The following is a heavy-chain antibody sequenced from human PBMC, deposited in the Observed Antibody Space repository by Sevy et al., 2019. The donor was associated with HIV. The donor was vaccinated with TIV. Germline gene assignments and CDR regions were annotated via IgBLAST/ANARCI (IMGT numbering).Heavy chain of an antibody. V-gene: IGHV5-51*01. Sequence: GESLKISCKGSGYSVTSYWIGWVRQMPGKGLEWMGIIYPGDSDTRYSPSFQGQVTISADKSISTAYLQWSSLKASDTAMYYCARNYYDSSGYYPEYFQHWGQGTLVTVSS. J-gene: IGHJ1*01. CDR3: ARNYYDSSGYYPEYFQH. D-gene: IGHD3-22*01. CDR2: IYPGDSDT. CDR1: GYSVTSYW.